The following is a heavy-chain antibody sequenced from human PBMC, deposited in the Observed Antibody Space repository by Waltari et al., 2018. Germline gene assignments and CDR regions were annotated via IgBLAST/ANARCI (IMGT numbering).Heavy chain of an antibody. CDR1: GFIFSDYG. V-gene: IGHV3-33*01. Sequence: QVQLVESGGGVVQPGGSLRLVCAASGFIFSDYGMHWVRQAPGKRPGWMAVIWNHGRSEFYEDSVKGRFTISRDNSKNILYLQMNNLRVEDTAIYYCARNLEDFYCTTTNCFMDYWGQGTLVTVSS. J-gene: IGHJ4*02. D-gene: IGHD2-2*01. CDR2: IWNHGRSE. CDR3: ARNLEDFYCTTTNCFMDY.